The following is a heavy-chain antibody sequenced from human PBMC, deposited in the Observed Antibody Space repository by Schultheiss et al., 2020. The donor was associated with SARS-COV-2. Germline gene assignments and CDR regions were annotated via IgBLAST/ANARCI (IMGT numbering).Heavy chain of an antibody. CDR1: GGSISSGGYS. J-gene: IGHJ3*02. V-gene: IGHV4-30-2*05. CDR2: IYYSGST. Sequence: SQTLSLTCAVSGGSISSGGYSWSWIRQPPGKGLEWIGYIYYSGSTYYNPSLKSRVTISVDTSKNQFSLKLSSVTAADTAVYYCASILTTVTDDAFDIWGQGTMVTVSS. D-gene: IGHD4-17*01. CDR3: ASILTTVTDDAFDI.